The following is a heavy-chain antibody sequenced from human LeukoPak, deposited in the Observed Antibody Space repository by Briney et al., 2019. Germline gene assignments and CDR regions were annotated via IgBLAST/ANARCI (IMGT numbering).Heavy chain of an antibody. CDR3: ARDLGYCTNGVCHTRFDY. CDR2: XXXXGSNK. J-gene: IGHJ4*02. V-gene: IGHV3-30*07. Sequence: LXXSCAAXXXXXXXXXMHXXXXAXXXXLXXVXXXXXXGSNKYYADSVKGRFTISRDNSKNTLYLQMNSLRAEDTAVYYCARDLGYCTNGVCHTRFDYWGQGTLVAVSS. D-gene: IGHD2-8*01. CDR1: XXXXXXXX.